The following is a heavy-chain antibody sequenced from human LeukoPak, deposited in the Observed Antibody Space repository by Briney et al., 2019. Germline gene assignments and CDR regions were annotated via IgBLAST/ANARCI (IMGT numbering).Heavy chain of an antibody. CDR1: GGTFSSYA. V-gene: IGHV1-69*04. D-gene: IGHD2-15*01. CDR3: ARDIVVVVASGMDV. CDR2: IIPILGIA. J-gene: IGHJ6*02. Sequence: ASVKVSCKASGGTFSSYAISWVRQAPGQGLEWMGRIIPILGIANYAQKFQGRVTITADKSTSTAYMELSSLRYEDTAVYYCARDIVVVVASGMDVWGQGTTVTVSS.